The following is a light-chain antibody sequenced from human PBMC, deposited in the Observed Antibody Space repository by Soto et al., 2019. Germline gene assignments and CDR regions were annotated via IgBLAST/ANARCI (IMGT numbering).Light chain of an antibody. V-gene: IGKV3-15*01. J-gene: IGKJ4*01. Sequence: EIVMTQSPATLSVSPGERATLSCRASQNLGSNVAWYQQKPGQAPRLLIFRSNTRASSVPARFSGSGSGTEFTLTISSLQSEDFAVYYCQHYNIVPPLLAFGGGTKVDIK. CDR1: QNLGSN. CDR2: RSN. CDR3: QHYNIVPPLLA.